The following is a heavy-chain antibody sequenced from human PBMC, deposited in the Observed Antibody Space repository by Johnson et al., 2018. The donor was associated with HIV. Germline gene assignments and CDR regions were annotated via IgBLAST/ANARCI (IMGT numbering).Heavy chain of an antibody. Sequence: QVQLVESGGGVVQPGRSLRLSCAASGFTFSNYGMDWVRQAPGKGLEWVAVIWFDGSNQFYADSVKGRFTISRDNSKNTLFLEMNSLRAEDTAVYYCARYCSGGSCYSVWQKNYAFDIWGQGTMVTVSS. CDR1: GFTFSNYG. D-gene: IGHD2-15*01. CDR2: IWFDGSNQ. J-gene: IGHJ3*02. V-gene: IGHV3-33*01. CDR3: ARYCSGGSCYSVWQKNYAFDI.